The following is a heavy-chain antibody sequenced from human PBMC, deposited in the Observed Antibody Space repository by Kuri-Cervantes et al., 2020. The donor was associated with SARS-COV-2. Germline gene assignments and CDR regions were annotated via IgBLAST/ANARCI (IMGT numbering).Heavy chain of an antibody. CDR3: ARRYCSGGSCYNAYGMDV. Sequence: SVKVSCKASGGTFSSYAISWVRQAPGQGLEWMGGIIPIFGTANYAQKFQGRVTITADESTSTAYMELSSLRSEDTAVYYCARRYCSGGSCYNAYGMDVWGRGTTVTVSS. CDR2: IIPIFGTA. V-gene: IGHV1-69*13. J-gene: IGHJ6*01. D-gene: IGHD2-15*01. CDR1: GGTFSSYA.